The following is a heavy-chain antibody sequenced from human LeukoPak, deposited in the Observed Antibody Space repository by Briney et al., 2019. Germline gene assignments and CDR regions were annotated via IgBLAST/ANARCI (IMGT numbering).Heavy chain of an antibody. CDR2: INSDGSST. Sequence: GGSLRLSCAASGFTFSSCWMHWVRQAPGKGLVWVSRINSDGSSTSYADSVKGRFTISRDNAKNTLYLQMNSLRAEDTAVYYCARDRPYCSGGSCYSRDWFDPWGQGTLVTVSS. V-gene: IGHV3-74*01. D-gene: IGHD2-15*01. CDR3: ARDRPYCSGGSCYSRDWFDP. CDR1: GFTFSSCW. J-gene: IGHJ5*02.